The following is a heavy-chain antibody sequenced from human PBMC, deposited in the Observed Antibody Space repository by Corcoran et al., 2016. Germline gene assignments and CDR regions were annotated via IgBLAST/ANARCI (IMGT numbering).Heavy chain of an antibody. Sequence: QVQLVQSGAEVKKPGSSVKVSCKASGGTFSSNAISWVRQAPGQGIECMGGIIPIFGTANYAQKFQDRVTITADKSTSTAYMELSSLRSEDTAGYYCARDRSSLVLTGRMDVWGQGTTVTVSS. CDR1: GGTFSSNA. D-gene: IGHD7-27*01. CDR2: IIPIFGTA. CDR3: ARDRSSLVLTGRMDV. J-gene: IGHJ6*02. V-gene: IGHV1-69*06.